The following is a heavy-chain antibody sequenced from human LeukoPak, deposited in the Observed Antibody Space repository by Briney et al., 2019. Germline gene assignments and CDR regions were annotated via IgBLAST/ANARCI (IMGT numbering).Heavy chain of an antibody. Sequence: SVKVSCKASGGTFSSYAISWVRQAPGQGLEWMGGIIPIFGTANYAQKFQGRATITADESTSTAYMELSSLRSEDTAVYYCASQSHHCSSTSCYMDVWGKGTTVTVSS. V-gene: IGHV1-69*13. J-gene: IGHJ6*03. D-gene: IGHD2-2*01. CDR2: IIPIFGTA. CDR3: ASQSHHCSSTSCYMDV. CDR1: GGTFSSYA.